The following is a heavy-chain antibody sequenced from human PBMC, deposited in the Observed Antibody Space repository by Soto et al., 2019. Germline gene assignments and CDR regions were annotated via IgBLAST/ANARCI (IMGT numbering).Heavy chain of an antibody. V-gene: IGHV3-30*18. J-gene: IGHJ6*02. D-gene: IGHD5-12*01. CDR3: VKDRVPGAYGNYYGMDV. CDR1: GFTFNNSG. Sequence: GGSLRLSCRVSGFTFNNSGMHWVRQSPGKGLEWMAVISYDGSDKYYADSVKGRVIISRDNSKNTLNLEMNSLRAEDTAIYYCVKDRVPGAYGNYYGMDVWGQGTTVTVSS. CDR2: ISYDGSDK.